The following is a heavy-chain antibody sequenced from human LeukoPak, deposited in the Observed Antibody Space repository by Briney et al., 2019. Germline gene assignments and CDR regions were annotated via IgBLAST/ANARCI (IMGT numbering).Heavy chain of an antibody. J-gene: IGHJ4*02. D-gene: IGHD6-19*01. CDR1: GGSISSYY. Sequence: SETLSLTCTVSGGSISSYYWSWIRQPPGKGLEWIGYIYYSGSTNYNPSLKSRVTISVDTSKNQFSLKLSSVTAADTAVYYCARGWDSSGWFDYWGQGTLVTVSS. V-gene: IGHV4-59*12. CDR2: IYYSGST. CDR3: ARGWDSSGWFDY.